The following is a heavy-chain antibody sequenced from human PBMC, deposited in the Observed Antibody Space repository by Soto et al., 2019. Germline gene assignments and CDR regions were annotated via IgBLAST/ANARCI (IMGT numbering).Heavy chain of an antibody. V-gene: IGHV4-4*02. CDR2: IYHSGST. J-gene: IGHJ4*02. Sequence: QVQLQESGPGLVKPSGTLSLTCAVSGGSISSSNWWSWVRQPPGKGLEWIGEIYHSGSTNYNPSLKSRATISVDMSKNQFSLKLSSVTAADTAVYYCARGERSAAAGQGGFDYWGQGTLVTVSS. CDR1: GGSISSSNW. D-gene: IGHD6-13*01. CDR3: ARGERSAAAGQGGFDY.